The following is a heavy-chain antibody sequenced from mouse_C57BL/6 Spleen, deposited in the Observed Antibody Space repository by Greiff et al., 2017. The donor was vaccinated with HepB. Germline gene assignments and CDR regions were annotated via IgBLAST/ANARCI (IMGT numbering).Heavy chain of an antibody. D-gene: IGHD2-1*01. CDR2: INPNNGGT. CDR3: ARSRNLYYFDY. Sequence: EVQLQQSGPELVKPGASVKLSCKASGYTFTDYYMNWVKQSHGKSLEWIGDINPNNGGTNYNQKFKGKATLTVDKSSSTAYMELRSLTSEDSAVYYCARSRNLYYFDYWGQGTTLTVSS. CDR1: GYTFTDYY. V-gene: IGHV1-26*01. J-gene: IGHJ2*01.